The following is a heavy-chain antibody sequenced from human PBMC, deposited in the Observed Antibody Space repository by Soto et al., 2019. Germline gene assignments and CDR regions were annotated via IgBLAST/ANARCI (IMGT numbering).Heavy chain of an antibody. CDR2: IYYSGST. Sequence: KTSETLSLTCTVSGGSISSGDYYWSWIRQPPGKGLEWIGYIYYSGSTYYNPSLKSRVTISVDTSKNQFSLKLSSVTAADTAVYYCARDPLSSTNHGLDPWGQGTLVTVSS. CDR1: GGSISSGDYY. V-gene: IGHV4-30-4*01. J-gene: IGHJ5*02. CDR3: ARDPLSSTNHGLDP. D-gene: IGHD2-2*01.